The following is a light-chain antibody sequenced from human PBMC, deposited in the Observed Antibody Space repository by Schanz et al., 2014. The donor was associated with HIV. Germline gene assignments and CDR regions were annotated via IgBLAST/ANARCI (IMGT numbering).Light chain of an antibody. J-gene: IGLJ3*02. V-gene: IGLV1-44*01. Sequence: QSVLTQPPSASGTPGQRVTMSCSASSSNIATNPVNWYQHPPGTAPKLLIYATYNRPSGVPDRFSGSSSGTSASLAISGLQSEDEADYYCAAWDDSLKGWVFGGGTKLTVL. CDR3: AAWDDSLKGWV. CDR2: ATY. CDR1: SSNIATNP.